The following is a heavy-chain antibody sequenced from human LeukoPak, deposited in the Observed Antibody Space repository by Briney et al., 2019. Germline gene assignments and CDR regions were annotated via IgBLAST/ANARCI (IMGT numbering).Heavy chain of an antibody. CDR2: IYFGGST. CDR3: ARALGYCSGGSCTRGYNWFDP. J-gene: IGHJ5*02. V-gene: IGHV4-39*01. CDR1: GGSISSSDYY. Sequence: PSETLSHTCTVSGGSISSSDYYWGWIRQPPGNGLEWIVSIYFGGSTYYNPFLKSRVTISVDTSMNQFSLKLSFVTTADTAVYYCARALGYCSGGSCTRGYNWFDPWGQGTLVTVSS. D-gene: IGHD2-15*01.